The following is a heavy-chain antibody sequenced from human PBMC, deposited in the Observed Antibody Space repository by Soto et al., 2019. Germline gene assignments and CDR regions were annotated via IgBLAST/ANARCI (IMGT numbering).Heavy chain of an antibody. V-gene: IGHV1-3*01. CDR1: GYTFTNYP. CDR3: ARRGTHYIPGSYSGNLFDP. D-gene: IGHD3-10*01. J-gene: IGHJ5*02. CDR2: INGGNDDA. Sequence: QVQLVQSGAEVQNPGASVKVSCKASGYTFTNYPIQWVRQARGQRLVWMGGINGGNDDAKYSQRFQGRVTITRDTSASAVCMELGSLRSEDTAVYYSARRGTHYIPGSYSGNLFDPWGQGTLVTVSS.